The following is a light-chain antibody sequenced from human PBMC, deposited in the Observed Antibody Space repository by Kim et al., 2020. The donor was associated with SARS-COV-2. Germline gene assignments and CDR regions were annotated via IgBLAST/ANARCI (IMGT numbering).Light chain of an antibody. Sequence: QLVLTQSPSASASLGASVKLTCTLSSGHSNYAIAWHQQQPEKGPRYLMNLNSDGSHSKGDGIPDRFSGSSSGAERYLTISSLQSEDEADYYCQTWGTGLFGGGTQLTVL. J-gene: IGLJ3*02. V-gene: IGLV4-69*02. CDR3: QTWGTGL. CDR2: LNSDGSH. CDR1: SGHSNYA.